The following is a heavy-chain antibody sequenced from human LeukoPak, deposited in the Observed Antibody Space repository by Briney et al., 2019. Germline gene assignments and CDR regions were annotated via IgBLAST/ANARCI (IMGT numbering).Heavy chain of an antibody. D-gene: IGHD6-13*01. Sequence: PGGSLRLSCAASAFTFSSHAMSWVRQAPGKGLEWVSTISDSGGSTYYADSVKGRFTISRDNSRSTLYLQMNSLRAEDTALYYCAKLGAGSLIRHFDYWGQGTLVTVSS. V-gene: IGHV3-23*01. CDR3: AKLGAGSLIRHFDY. J-gene: IGHJ4*02. CDR2: ISDSGGST. CDR1: AFTFSSHA.